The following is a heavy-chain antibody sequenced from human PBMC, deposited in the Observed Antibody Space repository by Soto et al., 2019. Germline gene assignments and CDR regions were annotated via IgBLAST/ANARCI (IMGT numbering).Heavy chain of an antibody. V-gene: IGHV4-59*01. CDR3: ARYRREAVAGYTLDN. CDR2: AYNSGST. Sequence: SETLSLTCTVSGGSISSNYWTWIRQPPGKGLEWIGYAYNSGSTNYNPSLKSRVTISEDTSKSQFSLKVNSMTAADTAVYYCARYRREAVAGYTLDNWGQGILVTVSS. J-gene: IGHJ4*02. D-gene: IGHD6-13*01. CDR1: GGSISSNY.